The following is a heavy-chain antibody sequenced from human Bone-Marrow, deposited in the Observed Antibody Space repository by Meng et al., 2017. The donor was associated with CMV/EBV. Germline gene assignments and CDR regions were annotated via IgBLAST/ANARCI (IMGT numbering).Heavy chain of an antibody. CDR2: INPNSGGT. D-gene: IGHD3-10*01. CDR1: GYTFTGYY. CDR3: ARERGKFGAQPPAY. Sequence: ASVKVSCKASGYTFTGYYMHWVRQAPGQGLEWMGWINPNSGGTNYAQKFQGRVTMTRDTSISTAYIELSRLRSDDTAVYYCARERGKFGAQPPAYWGQGTLVTVSS. J-gene: IGHJ4*02. V-gene: IGHV1-2*02.